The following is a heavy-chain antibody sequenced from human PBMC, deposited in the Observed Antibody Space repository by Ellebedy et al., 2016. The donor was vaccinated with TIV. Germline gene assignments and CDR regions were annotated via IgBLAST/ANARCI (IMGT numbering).Heavy chain of an antibody. CDR3: ARLGVIAAAGASDY. CDR2: IKQDGSEQ. CDR1: GFSFNNYW. J-gene: IGHJ4*02. V-gene: IGHV3-7*03. D-gene: IGHD6-13*01. Sequence: GESLKISCAASGFSFNNYWMNWARQAPGKGLEWVANIKQDGSEQYYVDSVKGRFTISRDNAKNSLYLQMNSLRAEDTAVYYCARLGVIAAAGASDYWGQGTLVIVSS.